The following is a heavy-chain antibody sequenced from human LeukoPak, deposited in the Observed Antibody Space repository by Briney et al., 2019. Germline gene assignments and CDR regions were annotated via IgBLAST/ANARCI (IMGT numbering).Heavy chain of an antibody. J-gene: IGHJ6*04. Sequence: GGSLRLSCAASEFTSSAFWMTWVRRPPGKGLEWVANINKDGTEKEYVDSVKGRFSIFRDNAKNSVFLQMNSLRAEDTAVYYCAMFAGAVPGNLLLWGKGTAVIVSA. CDR1: EFTSSAFW. CDR3: AMFAGAVPGNLLL. V-gene: IGHV3-7*01. CDR2: INKDGTEK. D-gene: IGHD2-8*02.